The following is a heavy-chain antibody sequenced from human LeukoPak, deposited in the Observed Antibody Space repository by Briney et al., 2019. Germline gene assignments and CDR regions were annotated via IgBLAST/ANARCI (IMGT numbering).Heavy chain of an antibody. CDR2: MNPNSGNT. D-gene: IGHD3-22*01. J-gene: IGHJ3*02. Sequence: SVKVSCKPSGYTFTNYEINWVRLAPGPGLEWTRWMNPNSGNTGYAQKFQGRVTITRNTSISTAYMELSSLRSEDTAVYYCARGPEYYYDSSGHAFDIWGQGTMVTVSS. V-gene: IGHV1-8*03. CDR3: ARGPEYYYDSSGHAFDI. CDR1: GYTFTNYE.